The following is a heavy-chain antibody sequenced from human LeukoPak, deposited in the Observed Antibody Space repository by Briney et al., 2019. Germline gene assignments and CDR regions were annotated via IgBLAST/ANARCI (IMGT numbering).Heavy chain of an antibody. CDR1: GGSISSSSYY. Sequence: SETLSLTCTVSGGSISSSSYYWGWIRQPPGKGLEWVGRIYYSGSTYYNPSLKSRVTISVDTSKNQFSLKLSSVTAADTAVYYCAGVDSSGWGDLGYFDYWGQGTLVTVSS. CDR2: IYYSGST. J-gene: IGHJ4*02. CDR3: AGVDSSGWGDLGYFDY. V-gene: IGHV4-39*01. D-gene: IGHD6-19*01.